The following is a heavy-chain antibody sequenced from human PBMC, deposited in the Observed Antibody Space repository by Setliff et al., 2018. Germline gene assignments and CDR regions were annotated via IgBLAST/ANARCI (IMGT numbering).Heavy chain of an antibody. V-gene: IGHV4-38-2*02. J-gene: IGHJ4*02. CDR1: GYSISSGYY. CDR3: ARDSAVAGLIDY. CDR2: IYHSGST. Sequence: PSETLSLTCTVSGYSISSGYYWGWIRQPPGKGLEWIGSIYHSGSTYYNLSLKSRVTISVDTSKNQFSLKLSSVTAADTAMYYCARDSAVAGLIDYWGQGTLVTVS. D-gene: IGHD6-19*01.